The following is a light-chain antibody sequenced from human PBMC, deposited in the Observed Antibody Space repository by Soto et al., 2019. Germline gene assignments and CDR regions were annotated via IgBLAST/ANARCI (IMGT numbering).Light chain of an antibody. CDR1: QSVSSSY. Sequence: EIVLTQSPGTLSLSPGERATLSCRASQSVSSSYLAWYQQKPGQAPRLLIYDASNRATGIPARFSGSGSGTEFTLSISSLQSEDFAVYYCQQYNNWPSGTFGQGTRWIS. V-gene: IGKV3-15*01. CDR2: DAS. J-gene: IGKJ1*01. CDR3: QQYNNWPSGT.